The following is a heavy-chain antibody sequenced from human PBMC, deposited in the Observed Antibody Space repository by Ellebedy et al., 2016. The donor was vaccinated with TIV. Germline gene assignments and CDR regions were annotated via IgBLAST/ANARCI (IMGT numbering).Heavy chain of an antibody. Sequence: GESLKISCKGSGYSFTSYWIGWVRQMPGKGLEWMGIIYPRDSDTRYSPSFQGQVTISADKSINTAYLYWSTLKASDTAIYYCARNTAYSSDYWGQGTLVTVSS. CDR2: IYPRDSDT. CDR1: GYSFTSYW. V-gene: IGHV5-51*01. J-gene: IGHJ4*02. D-gene: IGHD6-13*01. CDR3: ARNTAYSSDY.